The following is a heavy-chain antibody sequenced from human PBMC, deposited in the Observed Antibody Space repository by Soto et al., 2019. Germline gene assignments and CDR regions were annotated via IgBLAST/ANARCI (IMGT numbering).Heavy chain of an antibody. Sequence: GGSLRLSCAASGFTFSSYAMSWVRQAPGKGLEWVSAISGSGGSTYYADSVKGRFTISRDNSKNTLYLQMNSLRAEDTAVYYCAKDGEGAKWLVLGYFDYWGQGTLVTVSS. V-gene: IGHV3-23*01. J-gene: IGHJ4*02. D-gene: IGHD6-19*01. CDR3: AKDGEGAKWLVLGYFDY. CDR2: ISGSGGST. CDR1: GFTFSSYA.